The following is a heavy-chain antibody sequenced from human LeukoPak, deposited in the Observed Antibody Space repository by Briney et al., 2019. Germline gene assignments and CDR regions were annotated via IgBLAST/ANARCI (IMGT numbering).Heavy chain of an antibody. V-gene: IGHV1-69*06. CDR2: IIPIFGTA. Sequence: ASVKVSCKASGGTFSSYAISWVRQAPGQGLEWMGGIIPIFGTANYAQKFQGRVTITADKSTSTAYMELSSLRPEDTAVYYCAFSSSWYGGYYFDYWGQGTLVTVSS. D-gene: IGHD6-13*01. J-gene: IGHJ4*02. CDR3: AFSSSWYGGYYFDY. CDR1: GGTFSSYA.